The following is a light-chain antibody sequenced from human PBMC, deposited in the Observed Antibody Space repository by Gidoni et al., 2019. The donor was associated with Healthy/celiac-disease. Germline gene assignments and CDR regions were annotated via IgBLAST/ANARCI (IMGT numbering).Light chain of an antibody. CDR3: HQVNGYRCT. CDR2: DAS. V-gene: IGKV1-9*01. CDR1: QGIRNY. J-gene: IGKJ1*01. Sequence: DLQLTQSPSFLSASVGDRGTSTCRASQGIRNYLAWYQQKPGEAPKLLIYDASTVQSGVPSRFSCSGFGTEFTLTITRREPDDFATYFCHQVNGYRCTFGQGTRVDI.